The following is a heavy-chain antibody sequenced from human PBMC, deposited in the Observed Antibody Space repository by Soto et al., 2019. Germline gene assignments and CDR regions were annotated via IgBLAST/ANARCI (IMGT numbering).Heavy chain of an antibody. Sequence: QVQLQESGPGLVKPSQTLSLTCTVSGGSISSGGYYWSWIRQHPGKGLEWIGYIYYTGSTYYNPSLKSRVTISVDTSKNQFSVQLSSVTAADSAVYYCARESRDFYYYSLDVWGKGTTVTVSS. CDR3: ARESRDFYYYSLDV. V-gene: IGHV4-31*03. CDR1: GGSISSGGYY. CDR2: IYYTGST. J-gene: IGHJ6*03.